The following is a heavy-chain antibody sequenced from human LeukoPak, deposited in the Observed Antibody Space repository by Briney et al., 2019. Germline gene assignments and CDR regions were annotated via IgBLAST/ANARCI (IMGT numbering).Heavy chain of an antibody. CDR1: GFTFSSYS. Sequence: PGGSLRLSCAASGFTFSSYSMNWVRQAPGKGLEWVSSISSSSSYIYYADSVKGRFTISRDNAKNSLYLQMNSLRAEDTAVYYCARGPRGSSGYPYYFDYWGQGTLVTVSS. CDR3: ARGPRGSSGYPYYFDY. D-gene: IGHD3-22*01. CDR2: ISSSSSYI. J-gene: IGHJ4*02. V-gene: IGHV3-21*01.